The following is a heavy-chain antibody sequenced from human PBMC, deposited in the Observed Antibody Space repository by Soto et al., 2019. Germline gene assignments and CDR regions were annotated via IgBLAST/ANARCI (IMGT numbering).Heavy chain of an antibody. CDR2: ISGTGDST. J-gene: IGHJ4*02. D-gene: IGHD3-10*01. CDR1: GFTFSSYA. V-gene: IGHV3-23*01. CDR3: SKDRVVRGDY. Sequence: EVQLLESGGDLVQPGGSLRLSCAASGFTFSSYAMNWVRQAPGKGLEWVASISGTGDSTYYADSVKGRFTISRDNFANTLYLQMHSLRVDDTSVYYCSKDRVVRGDYWGQGPLVIVSS.